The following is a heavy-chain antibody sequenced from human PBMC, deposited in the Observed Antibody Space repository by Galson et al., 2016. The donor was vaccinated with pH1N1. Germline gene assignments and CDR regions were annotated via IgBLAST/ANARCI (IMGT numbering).Heavy chain of an antibody. CDR3: ARHDYGDYVGWFDP. CDR2: IYYSGST. J-gene: IGHJ5*02. CDR1: GGSISSHY. D-gene: IGHD4-17*01. Sequence: ETLSLTCTVSGGSISSHYWNWIRQPPGKGLEWIGYIYYSGSTSHNPSLKSRVTISVDTSKNQFSLKLRSVTAADTAVYYCARHDYGDYVGWFDPWGQGTLVTVSS. V-gene: IGHV4-59*08.